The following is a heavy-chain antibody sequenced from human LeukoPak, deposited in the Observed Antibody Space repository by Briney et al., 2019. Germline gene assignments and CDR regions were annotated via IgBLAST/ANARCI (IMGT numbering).Heavy chain of an antibody. J-gene: IGHJ4*02. CDR3: ASENCSGGSCYPYYFDY. Sequence: SVKVSCKASGGTFSSYAISWVRQAPGQGLEWMGRIIPIFGTANYAQKFQGRGTLTTDESTSTAYMELSSLRSEDTAVYYCASENCSGGSCYPYYFDYWGQGTLVTVSS. D-gene: IGHD2-15*01. CDR2: IIPIFGTA. V-gene: IGHV1-69*05. CDR1: GGTFSSYA.